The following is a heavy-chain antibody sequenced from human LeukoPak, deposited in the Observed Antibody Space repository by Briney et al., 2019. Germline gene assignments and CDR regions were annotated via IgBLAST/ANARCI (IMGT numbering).Heavy chain of an antibody. D-gene: IGHD6-19*01. Sequence: GGSLRLSCAASGFTFSSYWMHWVRQAPGKGLVWVSRINSDGSTTNYADSVKGRFTISRDNAKNTLYLQMNSLRADDTAVYCCARSRWLDAFDYWGQGTLVTVSS. V-gene: IGHV3-74*01. CDR1: GFTFSSYW. J-gene: IGHJ4*02. CDR3: ARSRWLDAFDY. CDR2: INSDGSTT.